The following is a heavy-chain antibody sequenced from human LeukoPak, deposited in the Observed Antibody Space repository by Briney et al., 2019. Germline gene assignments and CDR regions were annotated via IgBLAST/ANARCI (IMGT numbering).Heavy chain of an antibody. CDR1: GGSISSGSYY. J-gene: IGHJ6*03. V-gene: IGHV4-61*02. CDR3: ARGHYYYGSGSYYKWLGGDYYYYYMDV. Sequence: SETLSLTCTVSGGSISSGSYYWSWIRQPAGKGLEWIGRIYTSGSTNYNPSLKSRVTISVDKSKNQFSLKLSSVTAADTAVYYCARGHYYYGSGSYYKWLGGDYYYYYMDVWGKGTTVTISS. D-gene: IGHD3-10*01. CDR2: IYTSGST.